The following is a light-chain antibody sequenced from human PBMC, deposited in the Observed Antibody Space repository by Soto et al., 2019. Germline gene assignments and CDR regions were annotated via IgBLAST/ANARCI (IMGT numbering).Light chain of an antibody. CDR3: QQYNSYSRT. Sequence: DIQMTQSPSTLSASVGDRVTITCRASQSIVRWLAWYQQKPGKAPKLLINDASSLESGVPSRFSGSGTGTEFTLTISSLQPDDFATYYCQQYNSYSRTFGQGTKVEIK. CDR1: QSIVRW. J-gene: IGKJ1*01. CDR2: DAS. V-gene: IGKV1-5*01.